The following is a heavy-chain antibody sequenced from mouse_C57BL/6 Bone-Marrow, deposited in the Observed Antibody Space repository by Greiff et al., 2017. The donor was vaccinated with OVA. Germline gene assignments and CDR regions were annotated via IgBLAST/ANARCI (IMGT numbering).Heavy chain of an antibody. CDR2: IYPGGGYT. Sequence: VKLQESGAELVRPGTSVKMSCKASGYTFTNYWIGWAKQRPGHGLEWIGDIYPGGGYTNYNEKFKGKATLTADKSSSTAYMQFSSLTSEDSAIYYCASDGYYWYFDVWGTGTTVTVSS. CDR3: ASDGYYWYFDV. D-gene: IGHD2-3*01. V-gene: IGHV1-63*01. CDR1: GYTFTNYW. J-gene: IGHJ1*03.